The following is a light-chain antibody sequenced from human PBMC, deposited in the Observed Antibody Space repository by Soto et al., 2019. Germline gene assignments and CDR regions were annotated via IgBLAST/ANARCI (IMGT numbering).Light chain of an antibody. V-gene: IGKV3-20*01. CDR1: QSISSSY. CDR3: QQYGSSPLT. J-gene: IGKJ4*01. Sequence: ETVLTQSPGTLSLSPGERATLSCRASQSISSSYLAWYQQEPGQAPRLLIYGASSRATGIPDRFSGSGSGTDFTLTISRLEPEDFAVYYCQQYGSSPLTFGGGTKVDIK. CDR2: GAS.